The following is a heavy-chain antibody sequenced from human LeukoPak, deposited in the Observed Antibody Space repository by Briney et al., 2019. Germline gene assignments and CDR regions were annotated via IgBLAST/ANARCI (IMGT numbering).Heavy chain of an antibody. CDR1: GFTFSSYA. CDR2: ISYDGSNK. CDR3: ARGISAAVLDFDY. D-gene: IGHD6-13*01. V-gene: IGHV3-30-3*01. J-gene: IGHJ4*02. Sequence: PGGSLRLSCAASGFTFSSYAMHWVRQAPGKGLEWVAVISYDGSNKYYADSVKGRFTISRDNSKNTLYLQMNSLRAEDTAVYYCARGISAAVLDFDYWGQGTLVTVSS.